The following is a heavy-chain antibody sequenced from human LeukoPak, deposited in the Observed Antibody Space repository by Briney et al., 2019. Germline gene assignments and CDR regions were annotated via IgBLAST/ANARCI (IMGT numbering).Heavy chain of an antibody. CDR1: GFTFSDYN. CDR2: ISSSGSTI. Sequence: PGGSLRLSCAASGFTFSDYNMNWVRQAPGKGLEWVSYISSSGSTIYYADSVKGRFTISRDNAKNSLYLQMNSLRAEDTAVYYCARGEDGDFWSGSSPYFDYWGQGTLVTVSS. CDR3: ARGEDGDFWSGSSPYFDY. D-gene: IGHD3-3*01. J-gene: IGHJ4*02. V-gene: IGHV3-48*01.